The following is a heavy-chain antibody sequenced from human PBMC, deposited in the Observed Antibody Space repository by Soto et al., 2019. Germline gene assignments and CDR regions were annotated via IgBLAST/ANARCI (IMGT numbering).Heavy chain of an antibody. D-gene: IGHD3-10*01. J-gene: IGHJ6*01. CDR1: SGPSKSHN. CDR2: VYDTWST. Sequence: QVQVQQSGPGLVKPSETLSLTCTVSSGPSKSHNWGWIRQPPGRGLEWIGYVYDTWSTSYNPSLTSRVPVSADTPTNRISLTLSFVTAADTAVYYCVRQGIGFLHGLVDVWGQGTTVIVSS. V-gene: IGHV4-59*08. CDR3: VRQGIGFLHGLVDV.